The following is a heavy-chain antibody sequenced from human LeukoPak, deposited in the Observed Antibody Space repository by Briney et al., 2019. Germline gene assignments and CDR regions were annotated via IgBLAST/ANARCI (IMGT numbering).Heavy chain of an antibody. D-gene: IGHD6-13*01. CDR1: GFTFSDYY. Sequence: GGSLRLSCAASGFTFSDYYMSWIRQAPGKGLEWVSYISSSGSITYYADSVKGRFTISRDYSKNTLYLQMNSLRAEDTAVYYCATAFSSSWIYFDYWGQGTLVTVSS. CDR3: ATAFSSSWIYFDY. V-gene: IGHV3-11*04. CDR2: ISSSGSIT. J-gene: IGHJ4*02.